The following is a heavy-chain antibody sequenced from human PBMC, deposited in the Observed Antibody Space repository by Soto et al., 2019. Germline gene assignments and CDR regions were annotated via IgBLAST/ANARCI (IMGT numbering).Heavy chain of an antibody. V-gene: IGHV3-21*01. CDR1: GFTFSSYS. J-gene: IGHJ4*02. D-gene: IGHD2-21*02. CDR2: ISSSSSYI. Sequence: GGSLRLSCTASGFTFSSYSMNWVRQAPGKGLEWVSSISSSSSYIYYADSVKGRFTISRDNAKNSLYLQMNSLRAEDTAVYYCARGFVTPRGIFAYWGQGTLVTVSS. CDR3: ARGFVTPRGIFAY.